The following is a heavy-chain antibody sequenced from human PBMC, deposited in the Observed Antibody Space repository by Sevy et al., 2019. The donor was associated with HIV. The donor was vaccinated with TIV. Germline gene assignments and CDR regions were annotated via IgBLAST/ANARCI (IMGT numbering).Heavy chain of an antibody. CDR1: GLPFSRLG. CDR2: ISNDGSDK. J-gene: IGHJ6*02. V-gene: IGHV3-30*18. Sequence: GGSLRLSCVASGLPFSRLGMHWVRQAPGRGLEWVAIISNDGSDKEYADSVKGRFTISRDNSKDMLYLQMTSLRLEDTAVYYCANSRGKYDGSSWLYYHYAVDVWGQGTTVTVSS. CDR3: ANSRGKYDGSSWLYYHYAVDV. D-gene: IGHD6-13*01.